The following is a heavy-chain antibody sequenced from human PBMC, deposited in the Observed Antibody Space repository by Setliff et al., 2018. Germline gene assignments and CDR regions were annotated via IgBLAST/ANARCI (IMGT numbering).Heavy chain of an antibody. Sequence: ASVKVSCKASGYTFSNFGFSWVRQAPGQGLEWMGWISAYNGNTNYAQKLQGRVTMTTDTSANTAYVELRSLRSDDTAVYYCARDRATVVAPPTSTLFDPWGQGTLVTVSS. CDR1: GYTFSNFG. CDR3: ARDRATVVAPPTSTLFDP. CDR2: ISAYNGNT. D-gene: IGHD2-2*01. V-gene: IGHV1-18*01. J-gene: IGHJ5*02.